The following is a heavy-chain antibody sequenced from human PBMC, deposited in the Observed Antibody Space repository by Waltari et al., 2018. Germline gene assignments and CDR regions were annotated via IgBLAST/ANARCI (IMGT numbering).Heavy chain of an antibody. CDR1: EYTFISYY. CDR2: INPGGRT. V-gene: IGHV1-46*01. D-gene: IGHD3-10*01. CDR3: ASGLRVWFGEPTWAYFDY. J-gene: IGHJ4*02. Sequence: QVQLVQSGAEVKKPGASAKVSCRASEYTFISYYIHWVRGAPGQGLEWMGKINPGGRTSYAQKFQGRVTMTRDTSTSTVYMELSSVTAADTAVYYCASGLRVWFGEPTWAYFDYWGQGTLVTVSS.